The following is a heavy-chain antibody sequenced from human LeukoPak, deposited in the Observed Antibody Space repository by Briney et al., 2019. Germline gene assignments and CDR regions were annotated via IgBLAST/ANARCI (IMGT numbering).Heavy chain of an antibody. J-gene: IGHJ5*02. CDR2: IYYSGST. Sequence: SETLSLTCTVSGGSISSYYWSWIRQPPGKGLEWIGSIYYSGSTYYNPSLKSRVTISVDTSKNQFSLKLSSVTAADTAVYYCARITPIVVVVAATLGNKYNWFDPWGQGTLVTVSS. CDR3: ARITPIVVVVAATLGNKYNWFDP. V-gene: IGHV4-59*12. D-gene: IGHD2-15*01. CDR1: GGSISSYY.